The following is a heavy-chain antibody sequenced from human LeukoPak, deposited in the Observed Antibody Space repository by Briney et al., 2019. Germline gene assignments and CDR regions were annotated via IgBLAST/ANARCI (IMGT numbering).Heavy chain of an antibody. Sequence: TGGSPRLSCAVSGFTFSDHYMDWVRQAPGKGLEWVGRSRNRAKSYTTDYAASVKGRFTISRDDSKSTLYLQMNSLETEDTAVYYCSRDATGDHWGQGTLVSVSS. V-gene: IGHV3-72*01. J-gene: IGHJ4*02. CDR1: GFTFSDHY. CDR3: SRDATGDH. CDR2: SRNRAKSYTT.